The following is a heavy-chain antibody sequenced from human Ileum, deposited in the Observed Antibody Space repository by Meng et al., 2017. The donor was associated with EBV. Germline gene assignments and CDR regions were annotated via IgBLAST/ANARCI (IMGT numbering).Heavy chain of an antibody. CDR2: INENGGTT. CDR3: SRDLAGPFDD. J-gene: IGHJ4*02. V-gene: IGHV3-74*03. Sequence: EVPLVESGGALVQPGGSLRLSCAVSGFTLSTYWMHWVRQAPGKGLVWISRINENGGTTTYADSVRGRFTISRDNTKNTLYLEMNNLRDDDTAVYFCSRDLAGPFDDWGQGTLVTVSS. CDR1: GFTLSTYW.